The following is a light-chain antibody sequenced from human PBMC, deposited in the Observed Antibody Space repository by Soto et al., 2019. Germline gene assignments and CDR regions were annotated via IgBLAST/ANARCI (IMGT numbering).Light chain of an antibody. CDR2: DAS. Sequence: EIVMTQSPATLSVSPGERATLSCRASQSVSSNLAWYQQKPGQAPRLLIYDASTRATGIPDRFSASGSGTDFTLTISRLEPEDFAVYYCQQYSSAPLTFGQGTKVDI. J-gene: IGKJ1*01. CDR1: QSVSSN. CDR3: QQYSSAPLT. V-gene: IGKV3D-15*01.